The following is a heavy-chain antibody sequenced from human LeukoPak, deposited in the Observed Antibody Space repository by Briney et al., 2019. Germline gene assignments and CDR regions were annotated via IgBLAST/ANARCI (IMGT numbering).Heavy chain of an antibody. D-gene: IGHD3-10*01. CDR1: GYTFTGYY. CDR3: PSLPGSGSSIDY. Sequence: ASVTVSCTASGYTFTGYYLHWGRKAPGQGLEWMGWINPNSGGTNYAQKFQGRVTMTRDTSISTAYMELSRLRSDDTAVYYCPSLPGSGSSIDYWGQGTLVTVSS. V-gene: IGHV1-2*02. CDR2: INPNSGGT. J-gene: IGHJ4*02.